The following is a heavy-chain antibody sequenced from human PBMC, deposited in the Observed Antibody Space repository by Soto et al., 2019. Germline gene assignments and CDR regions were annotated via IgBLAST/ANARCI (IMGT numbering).Heavy chain of an antibody. CDR3: ARDKFYAPGAIFGVVIVYYFDY. V-gene: IGHV3-7*01. Sequence: GGSLRLSCAASGFTFSSYWMSWVRQAPGKGLEWVANIKQDGSEKYYVDSVKGRFTISRDNAKNSLYLQMNSLRAEDTAVYYCARDKFYAPGAIFGVVIVYYFDYWGQGTLVTVSS. J-gene: IGHJ4*02. CDR2: IKQDGSEK. D-gene: IGHD3-3*02. CDR1: GFTFSSYW.